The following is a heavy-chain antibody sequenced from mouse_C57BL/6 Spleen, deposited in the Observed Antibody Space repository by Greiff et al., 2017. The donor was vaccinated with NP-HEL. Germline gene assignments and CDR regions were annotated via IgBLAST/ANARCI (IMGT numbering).Heavy chain of an antibody. Sequence: QVQLKQPGAELVKPGASVKMSCKASGYTFTSYWITWVKQRPGQGLEWIGDIYPGSGSTNYNEKFKSKATLTVDTSSSTAYMQLSSLTSEDSAVYCCARGGNLRPAWFAYWGQGTLVTVSA. CDR3: ARGGNLRPAWFAY. CDR1: GYTFTSYW. CDR2: IYPGSGST. V-gene: IGHV1-55*01. D-gene: IGHD2-12*01. J-gene: IGHJ3*01.